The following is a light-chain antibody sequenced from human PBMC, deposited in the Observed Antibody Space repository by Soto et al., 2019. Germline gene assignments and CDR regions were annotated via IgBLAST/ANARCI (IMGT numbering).Light chain of an antibody. CDR3: GTWDDRLNGWV. CDR2: DDN. Sequence: QSVLTQPASLSATPGEKVTISCSGRGSNIGRNYVAWYRQLPGTAPQLLIYDDNKRHSGVPDRLSGSRYGTSASLAIAGLQPGDEADYYCGTWDDRLNGWVFGGGTKLTVL. V-gene: IGLV1-51*01. CDR1: GSNIGRNY. J-gene: IGLJ3*02.